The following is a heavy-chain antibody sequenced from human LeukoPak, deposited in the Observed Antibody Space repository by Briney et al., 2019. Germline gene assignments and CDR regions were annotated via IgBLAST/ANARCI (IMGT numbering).Heavy chain of an antibody. CDR1: VFTFSVYG. CDR3: AGDRWFGEEHDAFDI. V-gene: IGHV3-20*03. J-gene: IGHJ3*02. CDR2: INWNGSST. Sequence: VGSLRLSSAASVFTFSVYGMSRVPQAPGEGLEWGSGINWNGSSTGYADSVQCRFTIPRDNAKNSLYLQMNSLRAEDTAWYYCAGDRWFGEEHDAFDIWGQGKMVTVSS. D-gene: IGHD3-10*01.